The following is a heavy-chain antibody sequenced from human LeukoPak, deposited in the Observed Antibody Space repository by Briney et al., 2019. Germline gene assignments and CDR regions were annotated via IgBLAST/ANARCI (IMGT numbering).Heavy chain of an antibody. V-gene: IGHV3-73*01. D-gene: IGHD3-3*01. J-gene: IGHJ4*02. Sequence: GGSLRLSCAASGFTFSGSAMHWVRQASGKGLEWVGRIRSKANSYATAYAASVKGRFTISRDDSKNTAYLQMNSLKTEGTAVYYCTRASVYYYFDYWGQGTLVTVSS. CDR2: IRSKANSYAT. CDR1: GFTFSGSA. CDR3: TRASVYYYFDY.